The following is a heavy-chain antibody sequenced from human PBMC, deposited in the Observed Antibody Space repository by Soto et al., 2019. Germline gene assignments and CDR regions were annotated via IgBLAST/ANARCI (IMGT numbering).Heavy chain of an antibody. CDR1: RFSFNIYS. Sequence: VQLVESGGGFLQPAGCLRLSCVASRFSFNIYSMNWVRQAPGKGLEWVSYITGGSTTMHYADSIRGRFTISRDNAKNSLFMQMDSLRAEDTAVYYCAGGVQYGFDAWGLGTMVTVSS. V-gene: IGHV3-48*04. CDR3: AGGVQYGFDA. J-gene: IGHJ3*01. CDR2: ITGGSTTM.